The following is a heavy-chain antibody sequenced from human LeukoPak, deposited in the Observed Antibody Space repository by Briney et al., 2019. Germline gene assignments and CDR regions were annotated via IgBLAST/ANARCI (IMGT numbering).Heavy chain of an antibody. J-gene: IGHJ4*02. CDR1: GYTLTELS. Sequence: ASVKVSCKVSGYTLTELSMHWVRQAPGKGLEWMGGFDPEDGETIYAQKFQGRVTMTEDTSTDTAYMELSSLRSEDTAVYYCATAPSGYHYSYYFDYWGQGTLVTVSS. CDR2: FDPEDGET. V-gene: IGHV1-24*01. D-gene: IGHD3-22*01. CDR3: ATAPSGYHYSYYFDY.